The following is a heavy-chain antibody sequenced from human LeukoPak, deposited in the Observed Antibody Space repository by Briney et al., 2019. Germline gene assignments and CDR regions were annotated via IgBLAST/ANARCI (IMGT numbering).Heavy chain of an antibody. CDR1: GYTFTSYG. Sequence: ASVKVSCKASGYTFTSYGISWVRQAPGQGLEWMGWSSPYNGNTNHAQKLQGRVTMTTDTSTSTAYMDLRSLRSDDTAVYYCARGFAGDRTMAGYFDLWGRGTLVTVSS. J-gene: IGHJ2*01. D-gene: IGHD7-27*01. V-gene: IGHV1-18*01. CDR2: SSPYNGNT. CDR3: ARGFAGDRTMAGYFDL.